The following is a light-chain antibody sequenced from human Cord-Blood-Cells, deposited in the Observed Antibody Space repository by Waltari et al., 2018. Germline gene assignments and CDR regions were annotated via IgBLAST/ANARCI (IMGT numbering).Light chain of an antibody. Sequence: NFMLTQPHSVSESPGKTVTISCTRSSGSIASNYVQWYQQRPGSSPTTVIDEDTQRPSGVPDRFAGSIDSSSNSSALTISELKTEDGADYYCQSYDSSNRVFGGGTKLTVL. J-gene: IGLJ3*02. CDR3: QSYDSSNRV. CDR1: SGSIASNY. V-gene: IGLV6-57*01. CDR2: EDT.